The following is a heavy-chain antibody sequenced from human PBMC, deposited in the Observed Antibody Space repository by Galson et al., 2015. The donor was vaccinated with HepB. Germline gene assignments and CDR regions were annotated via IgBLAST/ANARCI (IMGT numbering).Heavy chain of an antibody. D-gene: IGHD3-10*01. CDR3: ARNRGQYYGSGSYNWFDP. V-gene: IGHV6-1*01. CDR1: GDSVSSNSAA. Sequence: CAISGDSVSSNSAAWNRIRQSPSRGLEWLGRTYYRSKWYNDYAVPVKSRITINPDTSKNQFSLQLNSVTPEDTAVYYCARNRGQYYGSGSYNWFDPWGQGTLVTVSS. J-gene: IGHJ5*02. CDR2: TYYRSKWYN.